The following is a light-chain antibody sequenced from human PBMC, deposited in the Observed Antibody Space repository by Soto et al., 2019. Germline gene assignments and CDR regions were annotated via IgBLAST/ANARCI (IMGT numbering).Light chain of an antibody. Sequence: QSVLTQRASVSGSPGQSIAVSFGGTISDVGAYDYVSWYQQHPGKAPKLIIYGVSNRPSGVSSRFSGYKSGNTASLTISGLQPEEEADYQRSSHAICAVFATG. J-gene: IGLJ1*01. V-gene: IGLV2-14*01. CDR2: GVS. CDR3: SSHAICAV. CDR1: ISDVGAYDY.